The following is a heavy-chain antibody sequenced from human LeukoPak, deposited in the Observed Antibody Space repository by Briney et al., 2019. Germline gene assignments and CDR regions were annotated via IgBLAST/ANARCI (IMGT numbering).Heavy chain of an antibody. CDR3: ARYYYGSGSYYEYNWFDP. Sequence: PSETLSLTCTVSGGSISSSSYYWGWIRQPPGKGLEWIGSIYYSGSTYYNPSLKSRVTISVDTSKNQLSLKLSSVTAADTAVYYCARYYYGSGSYYEYNWFDPWGQGTLVTVSS. CDR1: GGSISSSSYY. CDR2: IYYSGST. V-gene: IGHV4-39*01. D-gene: IGHD3-10*01. J-gene: IGHJ5*02.